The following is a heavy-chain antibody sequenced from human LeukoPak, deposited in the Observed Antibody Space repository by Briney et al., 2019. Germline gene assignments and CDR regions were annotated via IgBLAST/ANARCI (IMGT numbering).Heavy chain of an antibody. CDR3: ARATREYYYDSSGYYEDYFDY. Sequence: ASVKVSCKASGYTFTSYGISWVRQAPGQGLEWMGWISAYNGNTNYAQKFQGRVTMTRDTSTSTVYMELSSLRSEDTAVYYCARATREYYYDSSGYYEDYFDYWGQGTLVTVSS. J-gene: IGHJ4*02. D-gene: IGHD3-22*01. CDR1: GYTFTSYG. CDR2: ISAYNGNT. V-gene: IGHV1-18*01.